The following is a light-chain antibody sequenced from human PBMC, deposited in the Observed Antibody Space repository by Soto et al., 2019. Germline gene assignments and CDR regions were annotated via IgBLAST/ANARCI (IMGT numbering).Light chain of an antibody. V-gene: IGLV2-8*01. Sequence: QSVLAQPPSASGSPGQSVTLSCTGSSSDVGAYHYVSWYQQHPGKAPKLIIYEVNKRPSGVPDRFSGSKSGITASLTVSGLQAEDEATYHCSSYAAVNNWLFGGGTKLTVL. CDR1: SSDVGAYHY. J-gene: IGLJ3*02. CDR3: SSYAAVNNWL. CDR2: EVN.